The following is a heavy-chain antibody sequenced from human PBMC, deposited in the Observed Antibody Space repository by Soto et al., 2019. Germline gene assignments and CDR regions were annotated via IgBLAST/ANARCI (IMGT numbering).Heavy chain of an antibody. CDR3: ARGSARGYSYVPSDY. CDR1: GFTFSSYW. J-gene: IGHJ4*02. V-gene: IGHV3-74*01. CDR2: INSDGSST. D-gene: IGHD5-18*01. Sequence: EAQLVESGGGLVQPGGSLRLSCAASGFTFSSYWMHWVREAAGKGLVWVSRINSDGSSTSYADSVKGRFTISRDNAKNTLYLQMNSLRAQDTAVYYCARGSARGYSYVPSDYWGQETLLTVSS.